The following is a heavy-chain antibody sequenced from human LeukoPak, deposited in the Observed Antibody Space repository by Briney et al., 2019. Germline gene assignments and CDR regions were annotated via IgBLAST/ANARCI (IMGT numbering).Heavy chain of an antibody. Sequence: GGSLRLPCAASGFTFSSYAMSWVRQAPGKGLDWVSAISGSGGTTYYADSVKGRLTISRDNSKHTVYLEMNSLRAEDTAVYYCAKFRDSGSPRGGFDPWGQGTLVTVSS. V-gene: IGHV3-23*01. CDR3: AKFRDSGSPRGGFDP. CDR2: ISGSGGTT. J-gene: IGHJ5*02. D-gene: IGHD1-26*01. CDR1: GFTFSSYA.